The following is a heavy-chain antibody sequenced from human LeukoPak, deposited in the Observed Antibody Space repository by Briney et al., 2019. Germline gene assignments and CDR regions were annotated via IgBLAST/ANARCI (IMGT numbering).Heavy chain of an antibody. J-gene: IGHJ2*01. CDR3: ARDPVVPATSMQFDWYFDL. CDR2: IYYSGST. D-gene: IGHD2-15*01. Sequence: SETLSLTCTVSGGSISSCSYYWGWIRQPPGKGLEWIGSIYYSGSTYYNPSLKSRVTISVDTSKNQFSLKLSSVTAADTAVYYCARDPVVPATSMQFDWYFDLWGRGTLVTVSS. CDR1: GGSISSCSYY. V-gene: IGHV4-39*02.